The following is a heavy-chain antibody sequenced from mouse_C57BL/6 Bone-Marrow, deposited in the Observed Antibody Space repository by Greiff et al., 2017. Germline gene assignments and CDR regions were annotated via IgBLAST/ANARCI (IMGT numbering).Heavy chain of an antibody. D-gene: IGHD1-1*01. CDR2: INPNNGGT. CDR1: GYTFTDYN. CDR3: ARAFNYGSFYAMDY. Sequence: EVQLQQSGPELVKPGASVKMSCKASGYTFTDYNMHWVKQSHGKSLEWIGYINPNNGGTSYNQKFKGKATLTVNKSSSTAYMERRSLTSEESAVYYCARAFNYGSFYAMDYWGQGTSVTVSS. J-gene: IGHJ4*01. V-gene: IGHV1-22*01.